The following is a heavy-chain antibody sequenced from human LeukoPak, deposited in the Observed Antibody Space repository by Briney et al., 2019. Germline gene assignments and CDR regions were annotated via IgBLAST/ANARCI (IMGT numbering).Heavy chain of an antibody. Sequence: SETLSLTCAVYGGSFSGYYWSWIRQPPGKGLEWIGEINHSGSTNYNPSLKSRVTISVDTSKNQFSLKLSSVTAADTAVYYCARGWGSYRYEYYFDYWGQGTLVTVSS. CDR2: INHSGST. D-gene: IGHD3-16*02. J-gene: IGHJ4*02. V-gene: IGHV4-34*01. CDR3: ARGWGSYRYEYYFDY. CDR1: GGSFSGYY.